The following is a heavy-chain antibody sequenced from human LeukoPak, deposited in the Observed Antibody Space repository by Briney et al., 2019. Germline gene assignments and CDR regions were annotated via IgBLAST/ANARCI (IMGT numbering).Heavy chain of an antibody. CDR3: AREGGDYGISA. J-gene: IGHJ4*02. Sequence: PGGSLRLSCAASGFTFSSYAMHWVRQAPGKGLVWVSRINSDGSSTSYADSVKGRFTISRDNAKNTLYLQMNSLRAEDTAVYYCAREGGDYGISAWGQGTLVTVSS. CDR2: INSDGSST. V-gene: IGHV3-74*01. CDR1: GFTFSSYA. D-gene: IGHD4-17*01.